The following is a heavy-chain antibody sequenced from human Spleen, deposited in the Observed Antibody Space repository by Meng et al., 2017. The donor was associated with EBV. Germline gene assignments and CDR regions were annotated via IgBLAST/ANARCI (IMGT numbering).Heavy chain of an antibody. V-gene: IGHV4-30-4*01. D-gene: IGHD5-18*01. CDR2: IYYSGRT. CDR1: GGSIRSGGYD. J-gene: IGHJ5*02. CDR3: ARVGSDTATVPDYFDA. Sequence: VQVQESGPGLVTPSQTPSLTCAGSGGSIRSGGYDWGWIRQPPGKGLEWIGYIYYSGRTYYNPSLKSRVTISVDTSKNEFSLKLSSVTAADTAVYYCARVGSDTATVPDYFDAWGQGTLVTVSS.